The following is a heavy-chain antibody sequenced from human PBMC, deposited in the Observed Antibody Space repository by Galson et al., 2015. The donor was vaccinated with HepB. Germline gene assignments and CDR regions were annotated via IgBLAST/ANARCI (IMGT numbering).Heavy chain of an antibody. CDR1: GSFFNKFS. CDR3: ARVGITYYYEDSGYFGQNDAFDI. V-gene: IGHV3-74*01. D-gene: IGHD3-22*01. J-gene: IGHJ3*02. Sequence: SLRLSCADSGSFFNKFSMLWVRQAPGKGLVWVSSVNSDDSDASYADSVKGRFTISRDNAKNTLYLQLNSLRAEDTAVYYCARVGITYYYEDSGYFGQNDAFDIWGQGTMVTVSS. CDR2: VNSDDSDA.